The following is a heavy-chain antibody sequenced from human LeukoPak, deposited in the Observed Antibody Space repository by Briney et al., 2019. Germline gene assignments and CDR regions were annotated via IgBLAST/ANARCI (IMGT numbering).Heavy chain of an antibody. CDR3: AREWSHPNRTASLGAAACFDY. V-gene: IGHV1-2*04. J-gene: IGHJ4*02. Sequence: ASVKVSCKASGYTFTGYYMHWVRQAPGQGLEWMGWINPNSGGTNYAQKFQGWVTMTRDTSISTAYMELSRLRSDDTAVYYCAREWSHPNRTASLGAAACFDYWGQGTLVTVSS. D-gene: IGHD6-13*01. CDR1: GYTFTGYY. CDR2: INPNSGGT.